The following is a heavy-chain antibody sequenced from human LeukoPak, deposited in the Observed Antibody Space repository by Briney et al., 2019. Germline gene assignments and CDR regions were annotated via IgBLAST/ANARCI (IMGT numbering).Heavy chain of an antibody. J-gene: IGHJ6*02. CDR1: GFTVSSYF. D-gene: IGHD3-22*01. Sequence: GGSLRLSCAASGFTVSSYFMSWVRQAPGKGLEWVSVIHSGGSTLYADSVKGRFTISRHNSKNTLYLQMNSLRAEDTAVYYCAKSYYDSSGYYYYYYGMDVWGQGTTVTVSS. V-gene: IGHV3-66*02. CDR2: IHSGGST. CDR3: AKSYYDSSGYYYYYYGMDV.